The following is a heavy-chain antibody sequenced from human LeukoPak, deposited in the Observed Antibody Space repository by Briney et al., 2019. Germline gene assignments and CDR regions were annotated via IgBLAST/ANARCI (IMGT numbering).Heavy chain of an antibody. CDR1: GFSFGSYW. J-gene: IGHJ4*02. V-gene: IGHV3-74*01. CDR3: AKVSEWLLSACFDY. D-gene: IGHD6-19*01. CDR2: ISSDGSST. Sequence: GGSLRLSCAASGFSFGSYWMHWVRQAPGKGLVWVSRISSDGSSTNYADSVKGRFTISRDNSKNTLYLQMNSLRAEDTAVYYCAKVSEWLLSACFDYGGQGTLVTFSS.